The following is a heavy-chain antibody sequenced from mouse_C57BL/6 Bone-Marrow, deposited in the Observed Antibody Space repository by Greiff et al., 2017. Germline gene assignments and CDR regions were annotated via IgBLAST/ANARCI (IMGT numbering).Heavy chain of an antibody. CDR2: IHPNGGST. V-gene: IGHV1-64*01. J-gene: IGHJ3*01. D-gene: IGHD1-1*01. CDR1: GYTFTSYW. CDR3: ARYYYGSSAWFAY. Sequence: QVQLQQPGAELVKPGASVKLSCKASGYTFTSYWMHWVKQRPGQGLEWIGMIHPNGGSTNYNEKFKSKATLTVDKSSSTAYMQLSSLTSEDSAVYYCARYYYGSSAWFAYWGQGTLVTVSA.